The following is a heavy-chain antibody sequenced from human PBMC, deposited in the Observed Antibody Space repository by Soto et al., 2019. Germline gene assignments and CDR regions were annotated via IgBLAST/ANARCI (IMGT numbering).Heavy chain of an antibody. J-gene: IGHJ4*02. D-gene: IGHD3-16*01. CDR3: ARGGFD. V-gene: IGHV3-53*02. CDR1: GFSVTASN. Sequence: EVQLVETGGDLIQPGGSLRLSCAASGFSVTASNMNWVRQAPGKGLEWVSVIFGADETYYADSVRGRFTISRDNSKNTVYLQMDSLRTEATALYYCARGGFDWGQGTLVTVSS. CDR2: IFGADET.